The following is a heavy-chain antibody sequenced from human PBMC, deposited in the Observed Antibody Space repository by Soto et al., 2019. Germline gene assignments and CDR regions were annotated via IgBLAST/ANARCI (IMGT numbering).Heavy chain of an antibody. Sequence: ASVKVSCTASGYTFTSYGISWVRQAPGQGLEWMGWISAYNGNTNYAQKLQGRVTMTTDTSTSTAYMELRSLRSDDTAVYYCARVIKWVYDIAGNWFDPWGQGTLVTVSS. V-gene: IGHV1-18*04. J-gene: IGHJ5*02. CDR2: ISAYNGNT. D-gene: IGHD2-8*01. CDR3: ARVIKWVYDIAGNWFDP. CDR1: GYTFTSYG.